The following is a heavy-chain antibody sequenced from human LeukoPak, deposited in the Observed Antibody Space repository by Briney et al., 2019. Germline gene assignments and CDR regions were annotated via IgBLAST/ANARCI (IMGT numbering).Heavy chain of an antibody. D-gene: IGHD3-10*01. J-gene: IGHJ4*02. CDR2: IIPILGIA. Sequence: SVKVSCKASGGTFSSYTISWVRQAPGQGLEWMGRIIPILGIANYAQKFQGRVTITADKSTSTAYMELSSLRSEDTAVYYCARAGYYGSGSYSTMIFGYWGQGTLVTVSS. V-gene: IGHV1-69*02. CDR1: GGTFSSYT. CDR3: ARAGYYGSGSYSTMIFGY.